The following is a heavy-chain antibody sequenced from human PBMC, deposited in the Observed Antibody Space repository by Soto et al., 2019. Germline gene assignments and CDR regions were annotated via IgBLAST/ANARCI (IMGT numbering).Heavy chain of an antibody. CDR3: STGSPVSGSGFDY. CDR1: GCSFRTTW. V-gene: IGHV3-15*05. CDR2: IKSKSAGETT. Sequence: EVQLVESGGGLVKPGGSLRLSCAASGCSFRTTWMAWVRQAPGKGLEWVGRIKSKSAGETTDYADPVKCRFTISRDDSKDKLYLHMDSLETGDTAVYYCSTGSPVSGSGFDYWGQGTLVTVSS. J-gene: IGHJ4*02. D-gene: IGHD1-26*01.